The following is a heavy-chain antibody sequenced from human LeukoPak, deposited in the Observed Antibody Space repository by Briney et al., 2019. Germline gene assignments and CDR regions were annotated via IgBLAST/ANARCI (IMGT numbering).Heavy chain of an antibody. J-gene: IGHJ5*02. D-gene: IGHD3-22*01. CDR3: TRDSSVSPPSRGWFDP. CDR1: GFTFSGSD. CDR2: IRSKANSYAT. V-gene: IGHV3-73*01. Sequence: PGGSLRLSCAASGFTFSGSDMHWVRQASGKGLEWVGRIRSKANSYATAYAASVKGRFTISRDDSKKTPYLKMNSLKTEDTAVYYCTRDSSVSPPSRGWFDPWGQGTLVTVSS.